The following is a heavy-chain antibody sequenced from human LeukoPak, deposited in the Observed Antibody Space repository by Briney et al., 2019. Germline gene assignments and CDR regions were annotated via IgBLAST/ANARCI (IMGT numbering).Heavy chain of an antibody. CDR1: VYTFTNYD. D-gene: IGHD1-26*01. J-gene: IGHJ5*02. V-gene: IGHV1-8*01. CDR2: MNPNSGYT. Sequence: GASVKVSFKASVYTFTNYDISWVRQATGQGLEWLGWMNPNSGYTGYAQKFQGRVTMTRNTSISTAYMELSSLRSEDTALYYCARDIAGATKGGWFDTWGQGTPVTVSS. CDR3: ARDIAGATKGGWFDT.